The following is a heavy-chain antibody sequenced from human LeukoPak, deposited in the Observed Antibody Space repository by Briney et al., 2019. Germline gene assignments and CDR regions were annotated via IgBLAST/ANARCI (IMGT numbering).Heavy chain of an antibody. D-gene: IGHD3-3*01. CDR2: INHSGST. CDR3: AAYTIFGVDQYFDY. CDR1: GGSFSGYY. V-gene: IGHV4-34*01. Sequence: SETLSLTCAVYGGSFSGYYWSWIRQPPGKGLEWIGEINHSGSTNYNPSLKSRVTISVDTSKNQFSLKLSSVTAADTAVYYCAAYTIFGVDQYFDYWGQGTLVTVSS. J-gene: IGHJ4*02.